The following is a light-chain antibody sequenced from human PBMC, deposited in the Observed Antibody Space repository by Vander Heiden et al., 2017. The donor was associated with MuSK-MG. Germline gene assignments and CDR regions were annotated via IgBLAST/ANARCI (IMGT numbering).Light chain of an antibody. J-gene: IGLJ2*01. CDR1: KLGDKY. Sequence: SYELTQPPSVSVSPGQTASITCSGDKLGDKYACWYQQKPGQSPGLVIYQDSKRPSGIPERFSGSNAGNTATLTIIGTQAMDEADYYCQAWDGSTGVGFGGGTKLTGL. CDR2: QDS. CDR3: QAWDGSTGVG. V-gene: IGLV3-1*01.